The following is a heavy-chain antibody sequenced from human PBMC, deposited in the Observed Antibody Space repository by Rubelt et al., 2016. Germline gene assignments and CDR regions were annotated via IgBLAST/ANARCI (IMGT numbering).Heavy chain of an antibody. J-gene: IGHJ6*02. Sequence: VRQAPGKGLEWVSSISSSSSYIYYADSVKGRFTISRDNAKNSLYLQMNSLRAEDTAVYYCAKDPRDYSAIRGVYYYGMDVWGQGTTVTVSS. CDR3: AKDPRDYSAIRGVYYYGMDV. CDR2: ISSSSSYI. D-gene: IGHD2-15*01. V-gene: IGHV3-21*01.